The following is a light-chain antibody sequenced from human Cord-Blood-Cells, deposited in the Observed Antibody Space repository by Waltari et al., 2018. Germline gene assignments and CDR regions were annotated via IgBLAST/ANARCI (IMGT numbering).Light chain of an antibody. CDR3: CSYAGSSTLV. V-gene: IGLV2-23*01. Sequence: QYALTQPASVSGSPGQSITISCTGTSRDVGSYNLFSWYQQHPGKAPKLMIYEGSKRPSGVSNRFSGSKSGNTASLTISGLQAEDEADYYCCSYAGSSTLVFGGGTKLTVL. J-gene: IGLJ3*02. CDR1: SRDVGSYNL. CDR2: EGS.